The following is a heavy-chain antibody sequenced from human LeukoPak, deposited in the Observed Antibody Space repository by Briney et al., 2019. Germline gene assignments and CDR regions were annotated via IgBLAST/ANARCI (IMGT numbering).Heavy chain of an antibody. CDR1: GGSISSYY. Sequence: PSETLSLTCTVSGGSISSYYWSWIRQPPGKGLEWIGYIYYSGSTNYNPSLKSRVTISVDTSKNQFSLKLSSVTAADTAVYYCARVAGDTAMVYFDYWGQGTLVTVSS. CDR3: ARVAGDTAMVYFDY. CDR2: IYYSGST. D-gene: IGHD5-18*01. J-gene: IGHJ4*02. V-gene: IGHV4-59*12.